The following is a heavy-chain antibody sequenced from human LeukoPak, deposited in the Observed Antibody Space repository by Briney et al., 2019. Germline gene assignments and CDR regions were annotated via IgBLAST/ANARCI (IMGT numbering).Heavy chain of an antibody. CDR1: GSIFTSYW. Sequence: GESLQISCKGSGSIFTSYWIGWVRQLPGKGLEWMGIIYPGDSDTRYSPSFQGQVTISADKSISTAYLQWSSLKASDTAMYYCASPPPPYYYDSSGLYWGQGTLVTVSS. CDR3: ASPPPPYYYDSSGLY. J-gene: IGHJ4*02. CDR2: IYPGDSDT. V-gene: IGHV5-51*01. D-gene: IGHD3-22*01.